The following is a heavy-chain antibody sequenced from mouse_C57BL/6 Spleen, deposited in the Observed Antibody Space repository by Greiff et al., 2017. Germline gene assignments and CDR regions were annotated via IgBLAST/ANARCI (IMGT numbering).Heavy chain of an antibody. CDR1: GYTFTDYY. J-gene: IGHJ2*01. V-gene: IGHV1-26*01. Sequence: VQLQQSGPELVKPGASVKISCKASGYTFTDYYMNWVKQSHGKSLEWIGDINPNNGGISYNQKFKGKATLTVDKSSSTAYMELRSLTSEDSAVYYRARGHYYGSSYDYWGQGTTLTVSS. D-gene: IGHD1-1*01. CDR3: ARGHYYGSSYDY. CDR2: INPNNGGI.